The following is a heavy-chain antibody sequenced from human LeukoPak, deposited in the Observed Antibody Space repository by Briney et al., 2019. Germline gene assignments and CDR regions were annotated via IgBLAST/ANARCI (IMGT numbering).Heavy chain of an antibody. CDR1: GGTFSSYA. D-gene: IGHD3-10*01. Sequence: SVKVSCKASGGTFSSYAISWVRQAPGQGLEWMGGIIPIFGTANYAQKFQGRVTITTDESTSTAYMELSSMRSEDTAVYYCAQDGSGRYGGHFDYWGQGTLVTVSS. CDR3: AQDGSGRYGGHFDY. V-gene: IGHV1-69*05. CDR2: IIPIFGTA. J-gene: IGHJ4*02.